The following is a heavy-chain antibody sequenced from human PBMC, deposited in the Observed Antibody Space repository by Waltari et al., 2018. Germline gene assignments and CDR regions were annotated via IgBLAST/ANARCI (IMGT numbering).Heavy chain of an antibody. CDR1: GFTFSSYG. V-gene: IGHV3-30*02. Sequence: QVQLVESGGGVVQPGGSLRLSGGASGFTFSSYGMDWFRQAPGKGLECGAFVRYDGSNKYYADSVKGRFTISRDNSKNTLYLQMNSLRAEDTAVYYCAKDICSSISCPPFDPCGQGTLVTVSS. CDR3: AKDICSSISCPPFDP. D-gene: IGHD2-2*01. J-gene: IGHJ5*02. CDR2: VRYDGSNK.